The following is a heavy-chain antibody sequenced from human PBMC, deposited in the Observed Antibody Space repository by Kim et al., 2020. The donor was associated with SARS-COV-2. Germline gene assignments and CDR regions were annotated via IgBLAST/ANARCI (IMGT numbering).Heavy chain of an antibody. CDR3: VRDGHIGIFGGRLHYYYYMGV. D-gene: IGHD3-3*01. V-gene: IGHV1-3*01. Sequence: ASVKVSCKASGYTFTSYAMHWVRQAPGQRLEWMGGINAGNGNTKYSQKFQGRVTTTRDTSASTAYMELRSLRSEDTAVYYWVRDGHIGIFGGRLHYYYYMGVWGKGTTVTVS. J-gene: IGHJ6*03. CDR1: GYTFTSYA. CDR2: INAGNGNT.